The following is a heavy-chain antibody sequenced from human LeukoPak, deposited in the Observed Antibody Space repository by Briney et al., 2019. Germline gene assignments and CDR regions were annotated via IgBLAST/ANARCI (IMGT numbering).Heavy chain of an antibody. CDR3: ARDSSGGYGFIDY. Sequence: PSETLSLTCIVSGGSISSSGYYWSWIRQHPGKGLEWIGYIYHSVNSYYNPSLKSRVIISVDTSKNQFSLKLNSVTAADTAVYYCARDSSGGYGFIDYWGQGSLVTVSS. D-gene: IGHD5-12*01. CDR1: GGSISSSGYY. CDR2: IYHSVNS. V-gene: IGHV4-31*03. J-gene: IGHJ4*02.